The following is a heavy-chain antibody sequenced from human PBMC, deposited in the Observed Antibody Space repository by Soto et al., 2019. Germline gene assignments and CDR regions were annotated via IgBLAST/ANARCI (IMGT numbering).Heavy chain of an antibody. CDR2: IYSGGST. V-gene: IGHV3-66*01. Sequence: GGSLRLSCAASGFTVSSNYMSWVRQAPGKGLEWVSVIYSGGSTYYADSVKGRFTISRDNSKNTLYLQMNSLRAEDTAVYYCARASQKDIVATRGPHYYMDVWGKGTTVTVSS. J-gene: IGHJ6*03. CDR3: ARASQKDIVATRGPHYYMDV. CDR1: GFTVSSNY. D-gene: IGHD5-12*01.